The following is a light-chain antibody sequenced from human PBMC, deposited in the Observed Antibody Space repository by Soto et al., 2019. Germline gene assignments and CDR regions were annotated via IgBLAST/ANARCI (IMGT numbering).Light chain of an antibody. V-gene: IGLV4-69*01. J-gene: IGLJ2*01. CDR3: QTWLTGMRI. Sequence: QSVLTQPPSASASLGASVRLTCTLTSGHSTYAIAWHQQQPEKGPRYLIKLNSDGTYIKGDGIPDRFSGSSSGAERYLTISSLQSEDEADYYCQTWLTGMRIFGGGTQRTVL. CDR2: LNSDGTY. CDR1: SGHSTYA.